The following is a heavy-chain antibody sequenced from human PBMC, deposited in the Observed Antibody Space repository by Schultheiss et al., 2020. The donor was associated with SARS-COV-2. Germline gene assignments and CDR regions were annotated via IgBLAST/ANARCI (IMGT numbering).Heavy chain of an antibody. V-gene: IGHV4-61*02. CDR3: ARHRASWLRFDY. CDR2: MYTSGST. CDR1: GGSISSGSYF. J-gene: IGHJ4*02. D-gene: IGHD5-12*01. Sequence: SETLSLTCTVSGGSISSGSYFWSWIRQPAGKGLEWIGRMYTSGSTDYNPSLKSRVTISADTSKNQFSLKLSSVTAADTAVYYCARHRASWLRFDYWGQGTLVTVSS.